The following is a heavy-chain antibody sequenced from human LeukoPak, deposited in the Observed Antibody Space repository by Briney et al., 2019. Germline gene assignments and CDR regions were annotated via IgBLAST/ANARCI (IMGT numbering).Heavy chain of an antibody. V-gene: IGHV3-30*02. J-gene: IGHJ4*02. CDR2: IRYDGSNK. CDR3: AKTARGYSGSHFDY. D-gene: IGHD5-12*01. CDR1: GFTFSSYG. Sequence: GGSLRLSCAASGFTFSSYGMHWVRQAPGKGLEWLAFIRYDGSNKYYADSVKGRFTISRDNSKNTLYLQMNSLRAEDTAVYYCAKTARGYSGSHFDYWGQGTLVTVSS.